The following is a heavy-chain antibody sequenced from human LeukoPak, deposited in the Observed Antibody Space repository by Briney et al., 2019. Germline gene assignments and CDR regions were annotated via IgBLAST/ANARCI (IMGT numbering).Heavy chain of an antibody. CDR2: INHSGST. D-gene: IGHD3-3*01. CDR1: GGSFSSYY. CDR3: ARASCRFCGVDV. J-gene: IGHJ6*02. V-gene: IGHV4-34*01. Sequence: SETLSLTCAVSGGSFSSYYWSWIRQTPEKGLEWIGEINHSGSTNYNPSLKSRVTISMGASRDQFSLRLSSVTAADTAVYYCARASCRFCGVDVWGQGTTVTVSS.